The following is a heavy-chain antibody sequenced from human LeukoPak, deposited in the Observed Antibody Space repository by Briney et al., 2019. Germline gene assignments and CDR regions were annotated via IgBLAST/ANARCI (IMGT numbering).Heavy chain of an antibody. D-gene: IGHD2-21*02. CDR3: ASRDANTAAAFDI. CDR2: MYTSGIT. CDR1: GGSISSCS. J-gene: IGHJ3*02. Sequence: SETLSLTCTVSGGSISSCSWSWIRQPAGKGLEWIGHMYTSGITNYNPSLKSRVTMSVDTSKKQFSLKLSSVTAADTAVYYCASRDANTAAAFDIWGQGTMLTVSA. V-gene: IGHV4-4*07.